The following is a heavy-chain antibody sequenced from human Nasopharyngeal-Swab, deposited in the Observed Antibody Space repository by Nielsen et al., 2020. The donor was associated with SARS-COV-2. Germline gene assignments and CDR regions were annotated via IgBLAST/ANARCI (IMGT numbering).Heavy chain of an antibody. CDR1: GFTFSSYW. CDR2: IKEDGSEK. V-gene: IGHV3-7*05. J-gene: IGHJ4*02. CDR3: ARDYTRFDY. D-gene: IGHD3-16*01. Sequence: GESLKISCAASGFTFSSYWMSWVRQAPGTGLEWVAYIKEDGSEKYFVDSVKGRFTISRDNAKNSLYLQMNSLRAEDTAVYYCARDYTRFDYWGQGTLVTVSS.